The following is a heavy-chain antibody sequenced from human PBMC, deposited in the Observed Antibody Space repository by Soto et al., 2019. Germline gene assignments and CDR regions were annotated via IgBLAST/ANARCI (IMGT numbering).Heavy chain of an antibody. V-gene: IGHV1-69*13. CDR2: IIPIFGTA. J-gene: IGHJ4*02. CDR1: VGTFSSYS. D-gene: IGHD3-22*01. Sequence: SVKVSCKASVGTFSSYSISWVRQAPGQGLEWMGGIIPIFGTANYAQKFQGRGTITADESTSTAYMELSSLRSEDTAVYYCARGDYYDSSGYSFDYWGQGTLVTVSS. CDR3: ARGDYYDSSGYSFDY.